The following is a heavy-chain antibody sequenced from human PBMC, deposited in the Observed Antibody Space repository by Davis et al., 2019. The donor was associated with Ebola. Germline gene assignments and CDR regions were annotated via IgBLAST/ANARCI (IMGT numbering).Heavy chain of an antibody. Sequence: GSLRLSCAVSGGSFSGYYWSWIRQPPGKSLEWMGEINHHGITSYNPSLKSRVSMSVDTSKKQFSLKVTSVTAADTAVYYCARGLFWSGLDVWGQGTTVTVSS. CDR2: INHHGIT. CDR3: ARGLFWSGLDV. J-gene: IGHJ6*02. V-gene: IGHV4-34*01. D-gene: IGHD1-1*01. CDR1: GGSFSGYY.